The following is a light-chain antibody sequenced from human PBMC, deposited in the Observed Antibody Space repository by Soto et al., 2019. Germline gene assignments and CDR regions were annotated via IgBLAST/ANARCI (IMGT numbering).Light chain of an antibody. V-gene: IGKV1-5*01. CDR1: QTIGNW. CDR3: QQYHTYWT. J-gene: IGKJ1*01. CDR2: NVS. Sequence: DIQVTQSPSTLSASVGDRVIITCRASQTIGNWLAWYQQKPGKAPKVLIYNVSSLESGVPSRFSGGGSGTEFTLTITSLQSDDFATYYCQQYHTYWTFDQGTKVEIK.